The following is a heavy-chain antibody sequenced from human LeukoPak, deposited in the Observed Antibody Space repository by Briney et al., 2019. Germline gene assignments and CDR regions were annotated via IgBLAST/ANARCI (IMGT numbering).Heavy chain of an antibody. Sequence: PSETLSLTCTVSGGSISSSDYYWSWIRQPPGKGLEWIGEINHSGSTNYIPSLKSRVTISVDTSKNQFSLKLSSVTAADTAVYYCAEERTGITMVRGVDWGQGTLVTVSS. CDR3: AEERTGITMVRGVD. J-gene: IGHJ4*02. V-gene: IGHV4-39*07. CDR1: GGSISSSDYY. CDR2: INHSGST. D-gene: IGHD3-10*01.